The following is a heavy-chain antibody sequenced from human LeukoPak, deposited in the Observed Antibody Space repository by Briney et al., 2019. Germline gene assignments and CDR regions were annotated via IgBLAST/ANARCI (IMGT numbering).Heavy chain of an antibody. V-gene: IGHV3-7*01. D-gene: IGHD5-24*01. Sequence: PGGSLRLSCEASGFTFSGNWMSWVRQAPGKGLEWVASINPDGSQKLYVDSVKGRFTISRDNTKGSLYLQMNSLGAEDKAMYYCAKLLGTATTYDSWGQGTRVTVSS. CDR2: INPDGSQK. J-gene: IGHJ4*02. CDR3: AKLLGTATTYDS. CDR1: GFTFSGNW.